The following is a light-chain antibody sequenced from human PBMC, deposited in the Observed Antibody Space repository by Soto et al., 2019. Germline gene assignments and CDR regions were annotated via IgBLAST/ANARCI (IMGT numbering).Light chain of an antibody. CDR3: SSFTSSSTVV. CDR1: SSDVGRYNY. Sequence: QSALAQPASLSGSRGQSITISCTGTSSDVGRYNYVSWFQQHPGKVPKLIIYDVSNWPSGVSDRFSGSKSGNTASLTISGLQPEDEADYYCSSFTSSSTVVFGTGTKVTVL. V-gene: IGLV2-14*03. J-gene: IGLJ1*01. CDR2: DVS.